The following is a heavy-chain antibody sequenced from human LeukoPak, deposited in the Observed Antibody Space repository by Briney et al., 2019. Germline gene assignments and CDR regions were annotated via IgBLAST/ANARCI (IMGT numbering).Heavy chain of an antibody. V-gene: IGHV3-30-3*01. J-gene: IGHJ4*02. D-gene: IGHD3-22*01. CDR3: AKDRNYYYYDNSGYRYFDY. CDR2: ISYDGSNK. Sequence: GGSLRLSCAASGFTFSSYAMHWVRQAPGKGLEWVAVISYDGSNKYYADSVKGRFTISRDNSKNTLSLQMNSLRAEDTAVYYCAKDRNYYYYDNSGYRYFDYWGQGTVVTVSS. CDR1: GFTFSSYA.